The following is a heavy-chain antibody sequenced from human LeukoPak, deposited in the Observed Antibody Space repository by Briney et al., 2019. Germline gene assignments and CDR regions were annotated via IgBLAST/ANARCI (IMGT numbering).Heavy chain of an antibody. CDR1: GGSISNYY. CDR2: IYSSGST. J-gene: IGHJ4*02. V-gene: IGHV4-4*07. D-gene: IGHD3-10*01. Sequence: SETLSLTCTVSGGSISNYYWSWIRQPAGKRLEWLGRIYSSGSTNYNPSLESRVTVSVDTSKNQFSLKLSSVTAADTAVYYCAREHMVRGVINRWGQGALVTVSS. CDR3: AREHMVRGVINR.